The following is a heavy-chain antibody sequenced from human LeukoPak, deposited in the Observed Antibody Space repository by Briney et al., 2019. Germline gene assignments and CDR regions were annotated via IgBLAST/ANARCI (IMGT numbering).Heavy chain of an antibody. D-gene: IGHD5-12*01. CDR1: GYKFTSYW. Sequence: GESLRISCKGSGYKFTSYWIDWGRQVPGKGLEWMGIIHPGDSDTRYSPSFQGQVTMSADKSISTAYLQWSSLKASDTAMYYCARPREGGWLGADFDYWGQGTLVTVSS. CDR2: IHPGDSDT. CDR3: ARPREGGWLGADFDY. J-gene: IGHJ4*02. V-gene: IGHV5-51*01.